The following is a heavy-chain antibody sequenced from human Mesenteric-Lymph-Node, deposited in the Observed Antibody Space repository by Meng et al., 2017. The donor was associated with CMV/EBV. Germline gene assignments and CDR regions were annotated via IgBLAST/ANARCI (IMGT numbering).Heavy chain of an antibody. CDR3: ARDARWQQVGIRSEY. V-gene: IGHV1-2*02. Sequence: ASVKVSCKASGYTFTGYCIHWVRQAPGQGLEWMGWINPNSGGTNYAQKFQGRVTMTRDTSINTAYMELSSLRPDETAIYYCARDARWQQVGIRSEYWGQGTQVTVSS. D-gene: IGHD5-24*01. CDR2: INPNSGGT. CDR1: GYTFTGYC. J-gene: IGHJ4*02.